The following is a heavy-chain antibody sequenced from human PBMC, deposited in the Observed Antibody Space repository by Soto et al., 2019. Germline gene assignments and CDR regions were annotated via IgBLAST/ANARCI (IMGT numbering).Heavy chain of an antibody. CDR2: IKQDGSEK. D-gene: IGHD3-22*01. V-gene: IGHV3-7*03. J-gene: IGHJ4*02. CDR3: AKYYYDSSGFEADFDY. CDR1: GFTFSSYW. Sequence: GSLLLSCAASGFTFSSYWMSWVRQAPGKGLEWVANIKQDGSEKYYVDSVKGRFTISRDNAKNSLYLQMNSLRAEDTAVYYCAKYYYDSSGFEADFDYWGQGTLVTVYS.